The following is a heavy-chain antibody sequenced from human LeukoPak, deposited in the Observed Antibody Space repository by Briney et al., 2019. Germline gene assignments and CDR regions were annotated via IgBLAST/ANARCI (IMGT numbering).Heavy chain of an antibody. CDR1: GIIFSNYA. V-gene: IGHV3-64*01. CDR2: ISSDGGST. Sequence: GGSLRLSCAASGIIFSNYAMHWVRQGPGKGLECISTISSDGGSTYCANSVKGRFTISRDNSKNTLYLQMGSLRAEDMAVYYCARGRQGAKTRYFDLWGRGTRVTVSS. D-gene: IGHD1-26*01. CDR3: ARGRQGAKTRYFDL. J-gene: IGHJ2*01.